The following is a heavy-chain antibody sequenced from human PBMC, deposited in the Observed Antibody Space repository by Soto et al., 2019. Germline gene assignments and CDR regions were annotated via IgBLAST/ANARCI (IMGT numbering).Heavy chain of an antibody. CDR2: IYWDDDK. J-gene: IGHJ4*02. CDR1: GFSPSTSGVG. D-gene: IGHD1-1*01. V-gene: IGHV2-5*02. CDR3: AHRAATTDSYYFDY. Sequence: QITLKESGPTLVRPSQTLTLTCTFSGFSPSTSGVGVGWIRQPPGKALEWLALIYWDDDKRYRPSLKSRLTITKDTSKNQVVLTLTNVDPVDTATYYCAHRAATTDSYYFDYWGQGTLITVSS.